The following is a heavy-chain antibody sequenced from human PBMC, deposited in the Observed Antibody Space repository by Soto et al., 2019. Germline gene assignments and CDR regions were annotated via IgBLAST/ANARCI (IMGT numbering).Heavy chain of an antibody. CDR3: ARADIGRYYYMNV. D-gene: IGHD2-15*01. J-gene: IGHJ6*03. Sequence: GGSLRLSCAASGFTVDNTYMSWVRQAPGKGLEWVSVIYTGGSTYYADSVKGRFTISRDNSKNTLNLQMNSLRTEDTAVYYCARADIGRYYYMNVWGKGTKVTVSS. CDR2: IYTGGST. CDR1: GFTVDNTY. V-gene: IGHV3-66*01.